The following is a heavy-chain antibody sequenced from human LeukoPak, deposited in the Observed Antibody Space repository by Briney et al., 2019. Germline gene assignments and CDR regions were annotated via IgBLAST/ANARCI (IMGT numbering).Heavy chain of an antibody. V-gene: IGHV4-59*01. Sequence: LETLSLTCTVSGGSIIHYYWSWIRQPPGKELEWIGYVYYDGSTNYNPSLKSRVTISLDTSKNQFSLDLNSVTATDTAVYYCATGRYYYGSEYWGQGTLVTVTS. CDR3: ATGRYYYGSEY. CDR1: GGSIIHYY. J-gene: IGHJ4*02. CDR2: VYYDGST. D-gene: IGHD3-10*01.